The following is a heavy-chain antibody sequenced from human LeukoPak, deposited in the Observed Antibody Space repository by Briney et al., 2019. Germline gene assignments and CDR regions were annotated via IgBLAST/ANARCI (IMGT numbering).Heavy chain of an antibody. D-gene: IGHD3-22*01. CDR2: ISPTGSTT. Sequence: GGSLRLSCTASGFSFSGHWMHWARQLPGKGLVWVSRISPTGSTTSYADSVKGRFTISRDNAKNSLYLQMNSLRAEDTAVYYCYASSGYSGWYFDLWGRGTLVTVSS. CDR3: YASSGYSGWYFDL. J-gene: IGHJ2*01. CDR1: GFSFSGHW. V-gene: IGHV3-74*01.